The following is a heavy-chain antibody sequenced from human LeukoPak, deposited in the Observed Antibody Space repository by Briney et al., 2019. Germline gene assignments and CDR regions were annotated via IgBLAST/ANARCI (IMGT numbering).Heavy chain of an antibody. CDR1: GYTFTGYY. CDR3: ARGPSITMVRGGQWYYYMDV. V-gene: IGHV1-46*01. Sequence: ASVTVSCKASGYTFTGYYMHWVRQAPGQGLEWMGLINPSGGSTNYAQKFQGRVTMTRDTSTSTVYMELSSLRSEDTAVYYCARGPSITMVRGGQWYYYMDVWGKGTTVTISS. CDR2: INPSGGST. D-gene: IGHD3-10*01. J-gene: IGHJ6*03.